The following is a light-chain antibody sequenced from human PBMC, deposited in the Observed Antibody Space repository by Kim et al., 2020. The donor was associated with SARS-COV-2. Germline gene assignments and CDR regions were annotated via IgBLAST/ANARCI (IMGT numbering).Light chain of an antibody. CDR2: AVT. CDR3: SAYAGSSRYV. V-gene: IGLV2-8*01. J-gene: IGLJ1*01. CDR1: SSDVGGYNY. Sequence: GQSITISCTGTSSDVGGYNYVSWYQQYPGKAPKLMIYAVTKRPSGVPDRFSGSKSGNTASLTVSGLRAEDEAEYYCSAYAGSSRYVFGTGTKVTVL.